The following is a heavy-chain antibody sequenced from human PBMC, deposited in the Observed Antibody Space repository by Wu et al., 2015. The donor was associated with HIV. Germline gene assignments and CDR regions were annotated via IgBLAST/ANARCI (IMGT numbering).Heavy chain of an antibody. Sequence: QVQLVQSGAEVKKPGSSVKVSCKASGGTFSSYAISWVRQAPGQGLEWMGGIIPIFGTANYAQKFQGRVTITTDESTSTAYMELSSLRSEDTAVYYCARFGASLQYYYGSGRSPPYSYGMDVWGQGTTVTRLL. V-gene: IGHV1-69*05. D-gene: IGHD3-10*01. J-gene: IGHJ6*02. CDR3: ARFGASLQYYYGSGRSPPYSYGMDV. CDR1: GGTFSSYA. CDR2: IIPIFGTA.